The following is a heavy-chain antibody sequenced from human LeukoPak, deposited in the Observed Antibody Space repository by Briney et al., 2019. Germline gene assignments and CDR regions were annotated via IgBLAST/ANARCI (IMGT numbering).Heavy chain of an antibody. J-gene: IGHJ6*03. V-gene: IGHV1-8*03. D-gene: IGHD6-19*01. CDR3: ARGTYSSGWSQYYYYYMDV. CDR1: GYTFTSYD. Sequence: GASVKVSCKASGYTFTSYDINWVRQATGQGLEWMGWMNPNSGNTGYAQKFQGRVTITRNTSISTAYMELSSLRSEDTAVYYCARGTYSSGWSQYYYYYMDVWGKGTTVTISS. CDR2: MNPNSGNT.